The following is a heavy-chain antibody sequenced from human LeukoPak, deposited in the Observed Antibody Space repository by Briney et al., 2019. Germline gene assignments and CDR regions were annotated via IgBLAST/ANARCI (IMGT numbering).Heavy chain of an antibody. Sequence: PGGSLRLSCAASGFTFSSYAMSWVRQAPGKGLEWVSAISGSGGSTYYADSVKGRFTISRDNSKNTLYLQMNSLRAEDTAVYYCAKENVLLWFGELLPLDYWGQGTLVTVSS. V-gene: IGHV3-23*01. CDR1: GFTFSSYA. J-gene: IGHJ4*02. CDR3: AKENVLLWFGELLPLDY. CDR2: ISGSGGST. D-gene: IGHD3-10*01.